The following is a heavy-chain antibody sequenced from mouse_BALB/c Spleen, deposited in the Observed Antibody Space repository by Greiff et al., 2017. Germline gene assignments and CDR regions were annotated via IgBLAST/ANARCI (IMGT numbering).Heavy chain of an antibody. Sequence: VHVKQSGAELVRPGALVKLSCKASGFNFNDYYMHWVKQRPEQGLEWIGWIDPENGNTIYDPKFQGKASITADTSSNTAYLQLSSLTSEDTAVYYCARGGDPAYWGQGTLVTVSA. CDR2: IDPENGNT. CDR3: ARGGDPAY. J-gene: IGHJ3*01. D-gene: IGHD3-3*01. CDR1: GFNFNDYY. V-gene: IGHV14-1*02.